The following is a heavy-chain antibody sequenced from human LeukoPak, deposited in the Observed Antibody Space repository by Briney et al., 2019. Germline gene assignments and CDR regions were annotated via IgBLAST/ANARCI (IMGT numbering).Heavy chain of an antibody. V-gene: IGHV4-38-2*01. CDR1: GYSISRGYY. J-gene: IGHJ4*02. CDR2: IYRSGNT. CDR3: ARLSDGYSLGGYYFDY. Sequence: SETLSLTCAVSGYSISRGYYWGWIQQPPGKGLEWIGAIYRSGNTYYNPSLKSRVTISVDTSKNQFSLKLSSVTAADTAAYYCARLSDGYSLGGYYFDYWGQGTLVTVSS. D-gene: IGHD5-24*01.